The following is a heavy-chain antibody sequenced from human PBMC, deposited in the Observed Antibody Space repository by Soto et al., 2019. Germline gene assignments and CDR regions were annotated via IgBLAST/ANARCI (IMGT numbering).Heavy chain of an antibody. CDR1: GFTFSSYG. CDR3: ARDSSGNLNWFDP. J-gene: IGHJ5*02. D-gene: IGHD3-10*01. V-gene: IGHV3-33*01. CDR2: IWYDGSNK. Sequence: PGGSLRLSCAASGFTFSSYGMHWVRQAPGKGLEWVAVIWYDGSNKYYADSVKGRFTISRDNSKNTLYLQMNSLRAEDTAVYYCARDSSGNLNWFDPWGQGTLVTVSS.